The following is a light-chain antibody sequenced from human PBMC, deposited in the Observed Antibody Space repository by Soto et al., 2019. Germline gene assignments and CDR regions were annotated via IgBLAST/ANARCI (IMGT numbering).Light chain of an antibody. V-gene: IGKV3-20*01. CDR2: GVS. CDR1: QSVSSSY. J-gene: IGKJ2*01. CDR3: QQYSSLPHT. Sequence: EILLTQSPGTLSLSPGERATLSCRASQSVSSSYFAWYQQKPGQAPRLLIYGVSSRATGIPDRFSGSGSGTDFTLTISRLEPEDFVVYYCQQYSSLPHTFGQGTKLEVK.